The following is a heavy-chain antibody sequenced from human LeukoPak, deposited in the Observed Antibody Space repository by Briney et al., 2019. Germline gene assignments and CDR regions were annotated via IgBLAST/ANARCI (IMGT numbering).Heavy chain of an antibody. CDR2: IRYDGGKK. D-gene: IGHD3-9*01. V-gene: IGHV3-30*02. CDR3: AGSDTTGYSPREWDYWYFDL. Sequence: GGSLRLSCAASGFTFSSYGMHWVRQAPGKGLEWVAFIRYDGGKKYYADSVKGRFTISRDNSKNTLYLQMNSLRAEDTAVYYCAGSDTTGYSPREWDYWYFDLWGRGTLVTVSS. CDR1: GFTFSSYG. J-gene: IGHJ2*01.